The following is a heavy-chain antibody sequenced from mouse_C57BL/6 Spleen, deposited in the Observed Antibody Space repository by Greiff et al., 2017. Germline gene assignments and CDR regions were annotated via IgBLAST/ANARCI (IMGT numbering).Heavy chain of an antibody. V-gene: IGHV5-17*01. CDR2: ISSGSSTI. CDR3: AKAYYSNYEWYFDV. D-gene: IGHD2-5*01. J-gene: IGHJ1*03. CDR1: GFTFSDYG. Sequence: DVQLVESGGGLVKPGGSLTLSCAASGFTFSDYGMHWVRQAPEKGLEWVAYISSGSSTIYYADTVKGRFTISRDNAKNTLFLQMTSLKTEDTAMYYCAKAYYSNYEWYFDVWGTGTTVTVSS.